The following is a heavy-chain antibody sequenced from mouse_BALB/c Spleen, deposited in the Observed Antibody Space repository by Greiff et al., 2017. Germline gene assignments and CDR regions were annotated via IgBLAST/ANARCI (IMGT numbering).Heavy chain of an antibody. J-gene: IGHJ1*01. CDR1: GFTFSSYA. Sequence: EVQLVESGGGLVKPGGSLKLSCAASGFTFSSYAMSWVRQSPEKRLEWVAEISSGGSYTYYPDTVTGRFTISRDNAKNTLYLEMSSLRSEDTAMYYCARDYYGKDWYFDVWGAGTTVTVSS. V-gene: IGHV5-9-4*01. CDR3: ARDYYGKDWYFDV. D-gene: IGHD2-1*01. CDR2: ISSGGSYT.